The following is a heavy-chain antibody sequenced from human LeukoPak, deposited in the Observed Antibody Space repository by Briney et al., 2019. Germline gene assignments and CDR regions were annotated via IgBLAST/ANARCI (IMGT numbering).Heavy chain of an antibody. CDR1: GYTFTSYA. V-gene: IGHV1-3*01. CDR2: INAGNGNT. D-gene: IGHD6-19*01. CDR3: ARVNQWLVRGGLDY. J-gene: IGHJ4*02. Sequence: ASVKVSCKASGYTFTSYAMHWVRQAPGQRLEWMGWINAGNGNTKYSQKFQGRVTITRDTSASTAYMELSSQRSEDTAVYYCARVNQWLVRGGLDYWGQGTLVTVSS.